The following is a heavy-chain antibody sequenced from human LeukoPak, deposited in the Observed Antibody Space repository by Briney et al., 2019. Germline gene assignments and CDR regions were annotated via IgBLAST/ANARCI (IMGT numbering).Heavy chain of an antibody. CDR2: IYYSGST. D-gene: IGHD2/OR15-2a*01. V-gene: IGHV4-59*01. Sequence: TSETLSLTCTVSGGSISSYYWSWIRQPPGKGLEWIGYIYYSGSTNYNPSLKSRVTISVDTSKNQFSLKLSSVTAADTAVHYCAREKYSRRYFDLWGRGTLVTVSS. CDR3: AREKYSRRYFDL. J-gene: IGHJ2*01. CDR1: GGSISSYY.